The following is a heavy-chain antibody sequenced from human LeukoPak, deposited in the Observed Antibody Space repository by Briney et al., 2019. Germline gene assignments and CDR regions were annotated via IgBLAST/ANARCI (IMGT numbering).Heavy chain of an antibody. D-gene: IGHD3-16*01. CDR2: IYYSGST. V-gene: IGHV4-61*01. CDR3: AREVWERAMGYYYYMDV. CDR1: GGSITSGSYY. Sequence: SQTLSLTCTVSGGSITSGSYYWSWIRQPPGKGLEWIGYIYYSGSTNYNPSLKSRVTISVDTSKNQFSLKLSSVTAADTAVYYCAREVWERAMGYYYYMDVWGKGTTVIIPS. J-gene: IGHJ6*03.